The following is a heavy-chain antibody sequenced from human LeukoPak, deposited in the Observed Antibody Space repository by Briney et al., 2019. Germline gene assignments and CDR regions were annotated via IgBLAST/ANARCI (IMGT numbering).Heavy chain of an antibody. V-gene: IGHV4-59*08. J-gene: IGHJ6*04. Sequence: SETLSLTCTVSGGSISSYYWNWIRQPPGQGLEWIGYINYIRTTDYNPSLKRRVPISLDTSKNRFSLKLSSVPAADTARYYCARSYSSSDHYYYYGRVVWGEGTTVSVSS. CDR1: GGSISSYY. CDR2: INYIRTT. D-gene: IGHD6-13*01. CDR3: ARSYSSSDHYYYYGRVV.